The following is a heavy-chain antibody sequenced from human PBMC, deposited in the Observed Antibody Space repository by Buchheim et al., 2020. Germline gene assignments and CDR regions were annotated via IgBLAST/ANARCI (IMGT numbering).Heavy chain of an antibody. CDR2: IIPIFGTA. Sequence: QVQLVQSGAEVKKPGSSVKVSCKASGGTFSSYAISWVRQAPGQGLEWMGGIIPIFGTANYAQKFQGRVTITADKSTSTAYMELSSLRSEDTAVYYCARAAGYCSGGSCYSAMFSIGYFDYWGQGT. J-gene: IGHJ4*02. D-gene: IGHD2-15*01. V-gene: IGHV1-69*06. CDR3: ARAAGYCSGGSCYSAMFSIGYFDY. CDR1: GGTFSSYA.